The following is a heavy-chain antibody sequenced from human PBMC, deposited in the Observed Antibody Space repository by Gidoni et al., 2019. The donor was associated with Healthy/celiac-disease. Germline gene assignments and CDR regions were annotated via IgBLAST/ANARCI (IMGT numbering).Heavy chain of an antibody. J-gene: IGHJ6*02. Sequence: QVQLVASGGGVVQPGRSLRLSCAASGFPFSSYGMHWVRQAPGKGLEWVAVISYDGSNKYYADYVKGRFTISRDNSKNTLYLQMNSLRAEDTAVYYCATRAGTRDYYYGMDVWGQGTTVNVSS. CDR1: GFPFSSYG. CDR2: ISYDGSNK. CDR3: ATRAGTRDYYYGMDV. D-gene: IGHD3-10*01. V-gene: IGHV3-30*03.